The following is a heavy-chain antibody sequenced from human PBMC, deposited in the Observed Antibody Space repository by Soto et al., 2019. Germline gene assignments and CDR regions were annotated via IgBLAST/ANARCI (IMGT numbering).Heavy chain of an antibody. Sequence: QVQLQESGPGLVEPSGTLSLTCAVSGASISRSNWWSGVRQSPGTGLEWIGEIFHSGDTSYNPSLERRVLISVDLSKIQFSLRLTSVTASDTAVSFCASAYLAVRPGLYYAMDVWGQGTSVIVSS. CDR1: GASISRSNW. CDR2: IFHSGDT. J-gene: IGHJ6*02. V-gene: IGHV4-4*02. CDR3: ASAYLAVRPGLYYAMDV. D-gene: IGHD3-10*01.